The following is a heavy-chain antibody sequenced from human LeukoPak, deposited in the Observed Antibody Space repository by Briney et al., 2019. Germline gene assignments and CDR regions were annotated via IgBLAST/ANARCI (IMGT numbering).Heavy chain of an antibody. D-gene: IGHD1-26*01. CDR3: ARVGVLVGAYDAFDI. V-gene: IGHV1-8*01. Sequence: GASVKVSCKASGYTFTSFDFNWVRQATGQGLEWMGWMKSNNGHTGYAQKFQGRVTMTRDTSISTAYMELSSLTFEDTAVYYCARVGVLVGAYDAFDIWGQGTMVTVSS. CDR2: MKSNNGHT. J-gene: IGHJ3*02. CDR1: GYTFTSFD.